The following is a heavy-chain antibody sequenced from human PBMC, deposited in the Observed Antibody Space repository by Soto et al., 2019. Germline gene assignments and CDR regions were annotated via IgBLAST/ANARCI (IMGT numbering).Heavy chain of an antibody. CDR1: GFTFNNYA. V-gene: IGHV3-23*01. CDR3: AKERLGGNFDY. Sequence: EVQLLDSGGGLVQPGGSLRLSCAASGFTFNNYAMNWVRQAPGKGLECVATISGTGGSTYYADSVKGRFTISRDNSKNTLYLQMNSLRVEETAVYYCAKERLGGNFDYWGQGTQVTGSS. CDR2: ISGTGGST. J-gene: IGHJ4*02.